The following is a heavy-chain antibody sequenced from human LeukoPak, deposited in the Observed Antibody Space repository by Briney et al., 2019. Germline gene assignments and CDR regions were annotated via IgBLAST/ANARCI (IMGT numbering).Heavy chain of an antibody. Sequence: SETLSLTCAVYGGSFSGYYWSWIRQPPGKGLEWIGEINHSGSTNYNPSLKSRVTISVDTSKNQFSLKLSSVTAADTAVYYCASTRHYYDSSGYVYYFDYWGQGTLVTVSS. D-gene: IGHD3-22*01. V-gene: IGHV4-34*01. CDR1: GGSFSGYY. CDR2: INHSGST. CDR3: ASTRHYYDSSGYVYYFDY. J-gene: IGHJ4*02.